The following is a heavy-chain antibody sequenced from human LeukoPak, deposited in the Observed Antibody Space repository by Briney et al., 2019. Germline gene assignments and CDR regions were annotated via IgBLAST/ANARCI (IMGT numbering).Heavy chain of an antibody. J-gene: IGHJ5*02. CDR1: GGSISSGDYY. D-gene: IGHD2-2*01. CDR2: IYYSGST. Sequence: PSETLSLTCTVSGGSISSGDYYWSWIRQPPGKGLEWIEYIYYSGSTYYNPSLKSRVTISVDTSKNQFSLKLSSVTAADTAVYYCARGYCSSTSCPLDWFDPWGQGTLVTVSS. CDR3: ARGYCSSTSCPLDWFDP. V-gene: IGHV4-30-4*08.